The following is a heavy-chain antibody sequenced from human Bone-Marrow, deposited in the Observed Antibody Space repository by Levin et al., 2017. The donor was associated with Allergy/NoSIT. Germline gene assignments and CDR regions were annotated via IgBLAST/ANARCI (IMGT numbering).Heavy chain of an antibody. V-gene: IGHV4-31*03. CDR1: GGSISSGGYY. CDR3: ARDQIAALNNTSITMVRGVTAIRYGMDV. Sequence: SETLSLTCTVSGGSISSGGYYWSWIRQHPGKGLEWIGYIYYSGSTYYNPSLKSRVTISVDTSKNQFSLKLSSVTAADTAVYYCARDQIAALNNTSITMVRGVTAIRYGMDVWGQGTTVTVSS. CDR2: IYYSGST. J-gene: IGHJ6*02. D-gene: IGHD3-10*01.